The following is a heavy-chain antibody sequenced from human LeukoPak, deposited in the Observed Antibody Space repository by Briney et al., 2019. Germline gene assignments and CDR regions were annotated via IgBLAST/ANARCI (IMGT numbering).Heavy chain of an antibody. CDR2: IYPGESDT. J-gene: IGHJ3*02. Sequence: GEALKISCKGSGYSFTNYWIGLGRPVPGKGLEWMGIIYPGESDTRYSTSFQGPVTILADKSISTAYLPWSSLKASDTAMYFCASEGRGYSSAYAFDIWGQGTMVTVSS. CDR1: GYSFTNYW. CDR3: ASEGRGYSSAYAFDI. V-gene: IGHV5-51*01. D-gene: IGHD5-18*01.